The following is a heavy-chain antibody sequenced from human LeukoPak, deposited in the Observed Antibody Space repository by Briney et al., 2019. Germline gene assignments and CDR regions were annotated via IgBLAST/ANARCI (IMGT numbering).Heavy chain of an antibody. CDR1: GFTFSTYA. CDR2: ISSTGNNK. D-gene: IGHD3-9*01. J-gene: IGHJ5*02. Sequence: PGGSLRLSCAASGFTFSTYALNWVRQAPGKGPEYVSAISSTGNNKYYANSVKGRFTISRDNSKNTLYLQMGSLRDEDMAVYYCTRGDYDILTGYYHWGQGTLVTVSS. CDR3: TRGDYDILTGYYH. V-gene: IGHV3-64*01.